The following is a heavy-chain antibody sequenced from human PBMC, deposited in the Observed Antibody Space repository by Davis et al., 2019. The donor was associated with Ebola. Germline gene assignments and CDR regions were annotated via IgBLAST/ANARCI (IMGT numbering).Heavy chain of an antibody. Sequence: AASVKVSCKASGGTFSSYAISWVRQAPGQGLEWMGGIIPIFGTANYAQKFQGRVTITADESTSTAYMELRSLRSDDTAVYYCAREKERAFDYWGQGTLVTVSS. J-gene: IGHJ4*02. CDR1: GGTFSSYA. V-gene: IGHV1-69*13. CDR2: IIPIFGTA. CDR3: AREKERAFDY.